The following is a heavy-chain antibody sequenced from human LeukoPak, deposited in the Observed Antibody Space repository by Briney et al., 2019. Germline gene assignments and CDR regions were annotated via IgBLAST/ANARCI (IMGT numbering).Heavy chain of an antibody. CDR2: ISFDGNNI. Sequence: GGSLRLSCAASGFTFSNYAVHWVRQAPGKGLEWVAVISFDGNNIYYADSVKGRFTISRDNSKDTLYLQMNSLRAEDTAMYYCAGDDRTSDAFDIWGQGTTVTVSS. J-gene: IGHJ3*02. CDR3: AGDDRTSDAFDI. V-gene: IGHV3-30*04. CDR1: GFTFSNYA. D-gene: IGHD1-7*01.